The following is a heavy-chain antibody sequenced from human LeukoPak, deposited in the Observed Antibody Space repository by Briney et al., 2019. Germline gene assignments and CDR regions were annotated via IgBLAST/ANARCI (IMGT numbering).Heavy chain of an antibody. Sequence: SQTLSLTCTVSGGSISSGGYYWSWIRQHPGKGLEWIGYIYYSGSTYYNPSLKGRVTISVDTSKNQFSLKLSSVTAADTAVYYCARDEGPPYFGGLDYWGQGTLVTVSS. V-gene: IGHV4-31*03. CDR1: GGSISSGGYY. D-gene: IGHD3-16*01. CDR3: ARDEGPPYFGGLDY. CDR2: IYYSGST. J-gene: IGHJ4*02.